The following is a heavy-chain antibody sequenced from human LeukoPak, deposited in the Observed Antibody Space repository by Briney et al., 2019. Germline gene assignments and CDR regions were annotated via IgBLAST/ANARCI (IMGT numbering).Heavy chain of an antibody. J-gene: IGHJ4*02. CDR2: IYHSGSA. Sequence: PSETLSLTCAVCGYSISSGYYWGWIRQPSGKGLEWIGSIYHSGSAHYNPSLKSRVTISVDTSKNQFSLRLSSMTATDTAVYYCARRLGRPNTRIDFWGQGTLVTVSS. V-gene: IGHV4-38-2*01. CDR1: GYSISSGYY. D-gene: IGHD2-15*01. CDR3: ARRLGRPNTRIDF.